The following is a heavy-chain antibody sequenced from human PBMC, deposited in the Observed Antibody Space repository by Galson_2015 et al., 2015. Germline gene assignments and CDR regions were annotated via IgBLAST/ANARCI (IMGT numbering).Heavy chain of an antibody. CDR3: ARDSSTSGLGI. J-gene: IGHJ3*02. CDR2: LYTGGTT. CDR1: GFIVSSNY. V-gene: IGHV3-53*01. D-gene: IGHD1-1*01. Sequence: SLRLSCAASGFIVSSNYMSWVRQAPGKGLEWVSVLYTGGTTAYADSVKGRFTISRDNSKNILYLQMNCLSVEDTAFYYCARDSSTSGLGIWGQGTMVTVSS.